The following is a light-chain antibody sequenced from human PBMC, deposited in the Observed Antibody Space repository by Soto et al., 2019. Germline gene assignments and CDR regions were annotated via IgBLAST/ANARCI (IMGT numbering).Light chain of an antibody. J-gene: IGKJ1*01. CDR2: DAS. Sequence: ETVLTQSPVTLSLSPGERATLSCRASQSVSTSLAWYQQKPGQAPRLLIYDASDRPPGVPARFSGSGSGTDFTLPISSLELEDFAINYGRQRSNWPQTFGQGTRWKLN. CDR1: QSVSTS. V-gene: IGKV3-11*01. CDR3: RQRSNWPQT.